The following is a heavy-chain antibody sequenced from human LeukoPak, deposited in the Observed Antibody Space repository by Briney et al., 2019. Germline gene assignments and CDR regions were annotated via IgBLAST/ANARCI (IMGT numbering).Heavy chain of an antibody. CDR1: GGSISSGGYY. D-gene: IGHD2-21*02. V-gene: IGHV4-31*03. CDR3: AREAAYCGGDCYPARFDP. CDR2: IYFSGST. J-gene: IGHJ5*02. Sequence: SQTLSLTCTVSGGSISSGGYYWSWIRQHPGKGLEWIGYIYFSGSTYYNPSLKSRVTISVDTSKNQFSLKLSSATAADTAVYYCAREAAYCGGDCYPARFDPWGQGTLVTVSS.